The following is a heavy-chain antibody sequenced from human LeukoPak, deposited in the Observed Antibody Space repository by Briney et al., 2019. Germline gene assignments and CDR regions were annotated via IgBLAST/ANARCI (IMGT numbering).Heavy chain of an antibody. CDR3: TRDSGYKFDF. CDR1: GYSISSGYY. V-gene: IGHV4-38-2*02. CDR2: LYHSGSP. Sequence: PSETLSLTCTVSGYSISSGYYWGWVRQPPGKGLEWIGSLYHSGSPYSNPSLQSRVTISVDTSKNQFSLKLSSMIAADTAVYYCTRDSGYKFDFRGQGTLVMVSS. D-gene: IGHD5-12*01. J-gene: IGHJ4*02.